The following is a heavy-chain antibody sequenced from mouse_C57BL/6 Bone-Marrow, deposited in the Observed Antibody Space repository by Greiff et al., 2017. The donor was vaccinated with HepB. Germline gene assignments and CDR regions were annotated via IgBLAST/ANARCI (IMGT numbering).Heavy chain of an antibody. V-gene: IGHV1-64*01. J-gene: IGHJ2*01. CDR2: IHPNSGST. CDR3: ARSARTYYDYDRD. D-gene: IGHD2-4*01. CDR1: GYTFTSYW. Sequence: QVQLQQPGAELVKPGASVKLSCKASGYTFTSYWMHWVKQRPGQGLEWIGMIHPNSGSTNYNEKFKSKATLTVDKSSSTAYMQLSSLTSEDSAVYYCARSARTYYDYDRDWCQGTTLTVSS.